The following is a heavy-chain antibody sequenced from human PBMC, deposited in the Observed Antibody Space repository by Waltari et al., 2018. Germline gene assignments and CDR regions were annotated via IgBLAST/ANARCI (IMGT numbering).Heavy chain of an antibody. CDR1: GPCFCSYN. Sequence: GQLVESGGGLVKAGGSLRLSCAASGPCFCSYNMNWVRQAQGKGLEWVSYISSSSAYKYYADSVKGRFAISRDNAKNLLFLQRNSLRADDTAVYYCVRENCSVTSCFKHFDYWGRGILVTVSS. D-gene: IGHD2-2*01. V-gene: IGHV3-21*01. J-gene: IGHJ4*02. CDR2: ISSSSAYK. CDR3: VRENCSVTSCFKHFDY.